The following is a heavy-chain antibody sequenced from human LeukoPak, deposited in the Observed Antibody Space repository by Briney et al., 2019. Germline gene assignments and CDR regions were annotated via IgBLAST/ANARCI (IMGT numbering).Heavy chain of an antibody. CDR3: ARVYYYGSGSYYNY. Sequence: ASVKVSCKASGYTFTSYDINWVRQATGQGLEWMGWMNPNSGNTGYAQKFQGRVTMTRNTSISTAYMELSSLRSEDTAVHYCARVYYYGSGSYYNYWGQGTLVTVSS. J-gene: IGHJ4*02. V-gene: IGHV1-8*01. CDR2: MNPNSGNT. D-gene: IGHD3-10*01. CDR1: GYTFTSYD.